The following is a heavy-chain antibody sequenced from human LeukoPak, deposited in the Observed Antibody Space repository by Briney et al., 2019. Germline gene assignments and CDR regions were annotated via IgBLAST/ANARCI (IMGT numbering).Heavy chain of an antibody. Sequence: GASVKVSCKASGYTFTGYYIHWVRQAPGQGLEWMGWINPNSGGTNYAQKFQGRVTMTRDTSISTAYMELSRLRSDDTAVYYCAKDGRGDTTMAMSPPRERYYYGMDVWGQGTTVTVSS. V-gene: IGHV1-2*02. CDR1: GYTFTGYY. CDR2: INPNSGGT. D-gene: IGHD5-18*01. CDR3: AKDGRGDTTMAMSPPRERYYYGMDV. J-gene: IGHJ6*02.